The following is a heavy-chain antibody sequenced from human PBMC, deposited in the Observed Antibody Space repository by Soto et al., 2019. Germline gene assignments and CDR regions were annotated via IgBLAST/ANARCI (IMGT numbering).Heavy chain of an antibody. CDR3: ARGPRGPTPHDYGMDV. J-gene: IGHJ6*02. Sequence: EVQLLESGGGLVQPGGSLRLSCAASGFTFSSHVMNWVRQAPGKGLEWVAAISGGGGTTFYGDSVEGRFTMSRDNSKNTLLLQMNSLRAEDTAVYYCARGPRGPTPHDYGMDVCGQGTTVNVSS. CDR2: ISGGGGTT. CDR1: GFTFSSHV. V-gene: IGHV3-23*01.